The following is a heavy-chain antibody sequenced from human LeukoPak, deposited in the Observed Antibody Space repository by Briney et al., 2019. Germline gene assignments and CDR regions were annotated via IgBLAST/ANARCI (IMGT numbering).Heavy chain of an antibody. CDR1: GGSISSYY. J-gene: IGHJ4*02. V-gene: IGHV4-59*01. CDR2: IYYNGST. Sequence: SETLSLTCTVSGGSISSYYWSWIRQPPGKGLEWIGYIYYNGSTNYNPSLKSRVTISVDTSKNQFSLKLSSVTAADTAVYYCAREVEMATTYYFDYWGQGTLVTVSS. CDR3: AREVEMATTYYFDY. D-gene: IGHD5-24*01.